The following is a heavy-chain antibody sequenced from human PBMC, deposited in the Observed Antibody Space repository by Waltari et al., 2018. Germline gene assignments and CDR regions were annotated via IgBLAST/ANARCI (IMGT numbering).Heavy chain of an antibody. V-gene: IGHV4-59*01. J-gene: IGHJ4*02. D-gene: IGHD6-19*01. Sequence: QVQLQESGPGLVKPSETLSLTCTVPGGSISSYYWSWIRQPPGKGLEWIGYIYYSGSTNYNPSLKSRVTISVDTSKNQFSLKLSSVTAADTAVYYCARVPGNSGRGYYFDYWGQGTLVTVSS. CDR2: IYYSGST. CDR1: GGSISSYY. CDR3: ARVPGNSGRGYYFDY.